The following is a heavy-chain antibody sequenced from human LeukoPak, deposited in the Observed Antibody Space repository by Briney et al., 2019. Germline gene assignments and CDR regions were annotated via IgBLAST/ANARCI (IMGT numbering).Heavy chain of an antibody. V-gene: IGHV4-30-4*01. D-gene: IGHD4-17*01. Sequence: SQTLSLTCTVSGGSISSGDYYWSWIRQPPGKGLEWIGYIYYSGSTNYNPSLKSRVTISVDTSKNQFSLKLSSVTAADTAVYYCARARGNGDYNYWGQGTLVTVSS. CDR1: GGSISSGDYY. J-gene: IGHJ4*02. CDR2: IYYSGST. CDR3: ARARGNGDYNY.